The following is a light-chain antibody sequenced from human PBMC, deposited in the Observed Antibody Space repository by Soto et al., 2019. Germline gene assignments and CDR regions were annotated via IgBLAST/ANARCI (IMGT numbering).Light chain of an antibody. CDR3: QKYNSAPWT. J-gene: IGKJ1*01. Sequence: DIQMTQSPSSLSASVGDRVTITCWASQGISTDLAWYQQKPGKVPQLLIYGASTLHSGVPSRFSGDGSGTDFTLTISSLQPEDVATYYCQKYNSAPWTFGQGTKVEIK. CDR1: QGISTD. CDR2: GAS. V-gene: IGKV1-27*01.